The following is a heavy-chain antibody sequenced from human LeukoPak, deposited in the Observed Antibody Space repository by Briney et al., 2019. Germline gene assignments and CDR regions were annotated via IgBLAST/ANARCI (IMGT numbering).Heavy chain of an antibody. CDR3: ARGAFGLEYQLQNYYYYYMGV. Sequence: GASVKVSCKASGYTFTGYYMHWVRQAPGQGLEWMGWINPNSGGTNYAQKFQGRVTMTRDTSISAAYMELSRLRSDDTAVYYCARGAFGLEYQLQNYYYYYMGVWGKGTTVTVSS. D-gene: IGHD2-2*01. J-gene: IGHJ6*03. CDR2: INPNSGGT. V-gene: IGHV1-2*02. CDR1: GYTFTGYY.